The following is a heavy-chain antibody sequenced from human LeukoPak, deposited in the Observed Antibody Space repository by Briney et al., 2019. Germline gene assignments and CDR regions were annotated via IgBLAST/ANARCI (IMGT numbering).Heavy chain of an antibody. CDR3: ARHTIPAAEYYYYGMDV. V-gene: IGHV1-69*13. CDR1: GGTFSSYA. J-gene: IGHJ6*02. CDR2: IIPIFGTA. Sequence: SVTVSCKASGGTFSSYAISWVRQAPGQGLVWMGGIIPIFGTANYAQKFQGRVTITADESTSTAYMELSSLRSEDTAVYYCARHTIPAAEYYYYGMDVWGQGTTVTVSS. D-gene: IGHD2-2*01.